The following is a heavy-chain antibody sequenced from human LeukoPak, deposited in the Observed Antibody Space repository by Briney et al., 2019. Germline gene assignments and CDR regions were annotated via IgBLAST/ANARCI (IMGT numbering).Heavy chain of an antibody. CDR3: SREFPFCGADCFSGVFDI. J-gene: IGHJ3*02. V-gene: IGHV1-18*01. CDR1: GYTFSSYG. D-gene: IGHD2-21*02. Sequence: ASVKVSCKASGYTFSSYGINWVRQAPGQGLEWMGWISVINNANTRYAQNFQGRLTMTTDTSTTTAYMELRSLRSDDTAVYYCSREFPFCGADCFSGVFDIWGQGTMVTVS. CDR2: ISVINNANT.